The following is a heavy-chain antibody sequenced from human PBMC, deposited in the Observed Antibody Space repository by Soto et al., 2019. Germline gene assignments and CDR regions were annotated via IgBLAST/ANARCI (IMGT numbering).Heavy chain of an antibody. CDR2: ISGSGGST. CDR1: GFTFSSYA. CDR3: AKDRPEITMVRGAKGYYYYGMDV. Sequence: EVQLLESGGGLVQPGGSLRLSCAASGFTFSSYAMSWVRQAPGKGLEWVSAISGSGGSTYYADSVKGLFTISRDDSKNTLYLQMNSLRAEDTAVYYCAKDRPEITMVRGAKGYYYYGMDVWGQGTTVTVSS. D-gene: IGHD3-10*01. V-gene: IGHV3-23*01. J-gene: IGHJ6*02.